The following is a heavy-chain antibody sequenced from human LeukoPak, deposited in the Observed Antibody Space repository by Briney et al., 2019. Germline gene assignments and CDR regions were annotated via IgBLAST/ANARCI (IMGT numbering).Heavy chain of an antibody. CDR2: INPSGGST. V-gene: IGHV1-46*01. D-gene: IGHD2-8*01. J-gene: IGHJ6*02. Sequence: ASVKVSCKGSGYTFTSYYMHWVRQAPGQGLEWMGIINPSGGSTSYAQKFQGRVTMTRDTSTSTVYMELSSLRSEDTAVYYCARGAEMVYENYYYYYGMDVWGQGTTVTVSS. CDR3: ARGAEMVYENYYYYYGMDV. CDR1: GYTFTSYY.